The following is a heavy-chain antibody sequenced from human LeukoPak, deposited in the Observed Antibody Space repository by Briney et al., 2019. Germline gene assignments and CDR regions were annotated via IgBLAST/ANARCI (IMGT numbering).Heavy chain of an antibody. CDR3: AKISSSAESNFDY. J-gene: IGHJ4*02. CDR2: IRPDGSKK. D-gene: IGHD6-25*01. CDR1: GFTFSTYA. Sequence: GGSLRLSCAASGFTFSTYAMHWVRQAPGKGLEWVSFIRPDGSKKYYADSVKGRFGISRENSKNTVYLQMNDLRPEYTALYFCAKISSSAESNFDYWGQGTLLTVSS. V-gene: IGHV3-30*02.